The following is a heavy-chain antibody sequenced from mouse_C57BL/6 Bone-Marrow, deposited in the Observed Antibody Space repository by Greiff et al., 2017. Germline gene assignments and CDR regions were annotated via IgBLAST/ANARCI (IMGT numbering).Heavy chain of an antibody. D-gene: IGHD1-1*01. Sequence: QLQQPGAELVKPGASVKVSCKASGYTFTSYWMHWVKQRPGQGLEWIGRIHPSDSDTNYTQKFKGKAPLTVDKSSSTAYMQLSSLTSEGSAVYYCAMQDYYGSSPYYCDYWGQGTTLTVSS. CDR3: AMQDYYGSSPYYCDY. CDR1: GYTFTSYW. J-gene: IGHJ2*01. CDR2: IHPSDSDT. V-gene: IGHV1-74*01.